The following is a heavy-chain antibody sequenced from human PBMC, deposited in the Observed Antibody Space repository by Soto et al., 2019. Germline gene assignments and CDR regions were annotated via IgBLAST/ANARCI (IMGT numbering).Heavy chain of an antibody. Sequence: QVQLVESGGGVVQPGMSLRLSCAASGFSFSDFGMHWVRQAPGKGLEWVAAISSDGSDKYYSESVKGRLTSSRDNSRNKFFVQMKSLRVGDTSPYSCLEASEVASPELDYWGQGPLGNFSA. D-gene: IGHD2-15*01. CDR2: ISSDGSDK. J-gene: IGHJ4*02. CDR3: LEASEVASPELDY. CDR1: GFSFSDFG. V-gene: IGHV3-30*03.